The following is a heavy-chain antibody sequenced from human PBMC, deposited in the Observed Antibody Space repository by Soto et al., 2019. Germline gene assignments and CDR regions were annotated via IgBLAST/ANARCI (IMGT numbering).Heavy chain of an antibody. CDR3: ARDHYSSGWYGCGGY. D-gene: IGHD6-19*01. CDR2: INPSGGST. V-gene: IGHV1-46*01. J-gene: IGHJ4*02. CDR1: GGTFSSYA. Sequence: QVQLVQSGAEVKKPGSSVKVSCKASGGTFSSYAISWVRQAPGQGLEWMGIINPSGGSTSYAQKFQGRVTMTRDTSTSTVYMELSSLRSEDTAVYYCARDHYSSGWYGCGGYWGQGTLVTVSS.